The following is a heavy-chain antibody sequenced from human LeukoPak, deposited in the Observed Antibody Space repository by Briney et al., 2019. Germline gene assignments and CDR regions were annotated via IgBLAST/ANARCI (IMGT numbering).Heavy chain of an antibody. D-gene: IGHD3-16*01. J-gene: IGHJ4*02. CDR1: GGSVSSGSYY. CDR3: ARRGSGAPFDY. CDR2: VYYSGST. V-gene: IGHV4-61*01. Sequence: KSSETLSLTCIVSGGSVSSGSYYWNWIRQPPGKGLQWIGYVYYSGSTNYNPSLKSRVTISLDTSKNQFSLKLNSVTAADTAVYYCARRGSGAPFDYWGQGALVTVSS.